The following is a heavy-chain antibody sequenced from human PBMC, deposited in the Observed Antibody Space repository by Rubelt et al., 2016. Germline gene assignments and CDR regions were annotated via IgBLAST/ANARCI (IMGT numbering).Heavy chain of an antibody. CDR3: ARAYDSSGYYYDY. J-gene: IGHJ4*02. CDR2: INAGNGNT. V-gene: IGHV1-3*01. D-gene: IGHD3-22*01. Sequence: VRQAPGQRLEWMGWINAGNGNTKYSQKFQGRVTITRDTSASTAYMELSSLRSEDTAVYYCARAYDSSGYYYDYWGQGTLVTVSS.